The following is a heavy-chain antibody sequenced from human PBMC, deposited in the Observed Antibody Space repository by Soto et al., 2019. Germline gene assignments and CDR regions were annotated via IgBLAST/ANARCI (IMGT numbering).Heavy chain of an antibody. J-gene: IGHJ6*02. V-gene: IGHV3-30*04. CDR2: ISYDGSNK. D-gene: IGHD6-13*01. Sequence: GSLRLSCAASGFSFSSYSMHWVRQAPGKGLEWVAVISYDGSNKYYADSVKCRFTITRDSSKNTVSLQMNSLRLEDTAVYYCARAPPRGIAAPGTWGSGMDVWGQGTTVTVYS. CDR1: GFSFSSYS. CDR3: ARAPPRGIAAPGTWGSGMDV.